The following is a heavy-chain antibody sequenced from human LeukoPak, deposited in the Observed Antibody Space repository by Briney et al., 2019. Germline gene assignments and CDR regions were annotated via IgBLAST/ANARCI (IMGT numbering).Heavy chain of an antibody. D-gene: IGHD6-13*01. CDR2: IYSEGST. CDR1: DFTVSRNY. Sequence: GGSLRLSCAASDFTVSRNYMTWVRQAPGKGLEWVSEIYSEGSTYYAASVKGRFSISRDNSKNTVYLQMNSLRAEDTAVYYCAREGFSRGYYQYYYMDVWGKGTTVTVSS. V-gene: IGHV3-53*01. J-gene: IGHJ6*03. CDR3: AREGFSRGYYQYYYMDV.